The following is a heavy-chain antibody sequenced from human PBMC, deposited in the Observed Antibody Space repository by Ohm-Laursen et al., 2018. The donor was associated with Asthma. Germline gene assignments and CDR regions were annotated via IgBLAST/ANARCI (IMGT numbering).Heavy chain of an antibody. CDR2: IWYGGSNK. V-gene: IGHV3-33*08. D-gene: IGHD3-22*01. CDR3: ARDEPNSMIVVQDAFDI. Sequence: SLRLSCAASGFTFTSYDMYWVRQAPGKGLEFVAVIWYGGSNKYYADSVKGRFTISRDNSKNTLYLQMNSLRAEDTAVYYCARDEPNSMIVVQDAFDIWGQGTMVTVSS. CDR1: GFTFTSYD. J-gene: IGHJ3*02.